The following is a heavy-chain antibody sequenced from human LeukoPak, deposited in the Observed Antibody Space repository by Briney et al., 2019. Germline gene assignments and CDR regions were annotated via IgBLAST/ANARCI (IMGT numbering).Heavy chain of an antibody. CDR3: ANLEGSGLSFDY. CDR1: GFTFSSYA. J-gene: IGHJ4*02. D-gene: IGHD5-12*01. Sequence: PGGSLRLSCAASGFTFSSYAISWVRQAPGKGLEWVSAISGSRGSTYYADSVKGRFTISRDNSKNTLYLQMNSLRAEDTAVYYCANLEGSGLSFDYWGQGTLVTVSS. V-gene: IGHV3-23*01. CDR2: ISGSRGST.